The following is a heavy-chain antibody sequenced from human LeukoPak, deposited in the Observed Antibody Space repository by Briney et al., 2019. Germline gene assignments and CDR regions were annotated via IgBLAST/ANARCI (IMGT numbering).Heavy chain of an antibody. CDR3: ARGGEHPPPDS. CDR2: VYHTGRT. CDR1: GGSFSGYY. V-gene: IGHV4-59*01. Sequence: SETLSLTCAVYGGSFSGYYWSWIRQPPGKGLEWIGYVYHTGRTNYNPSLNSRVTMSVDTSKNQFSLKLTSVTAADTAVYYCARGGEHPPPDSWDQGTLVTVSS. D-gene: IGHD2-21*01. J-gene: IGHJ4*02.